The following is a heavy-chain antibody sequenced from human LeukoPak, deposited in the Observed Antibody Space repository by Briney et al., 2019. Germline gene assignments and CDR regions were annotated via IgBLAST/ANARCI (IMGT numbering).Heavy chain of an antibody. CDR2: INPSGGRT. CDR3: ATDRPDNTWTRKLGH. J-gene: IGHJ4*02. V-gene: IGHV1-46*01. Sequence: ASVKVSCKASGYTFTSYYMHWVRQAPGQGLEWMGIINPSGGRTSYAQRFQGRVTMTEDTSTDTAYMELSSLKSEDTAVYYCATDRPDNTWTRKLGHWGQGTLVTVSS. D-gene: IGHD1-1*01. CDR1: GYTFTSYY.